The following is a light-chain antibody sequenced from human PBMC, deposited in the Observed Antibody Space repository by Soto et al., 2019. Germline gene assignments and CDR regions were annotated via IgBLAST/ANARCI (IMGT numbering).Light chain of an antibody. J-gene: IGLJ2*01. CDR2: YSN. CDR1: SSNIGNNP. V-gene: IGLV1-44*01. CDR3: AAWDDGLDGMV. Sequence: QSVLTQPPSASETPGQRITISCSGSSSNIGNNPVNWYQQLPGTTPKLLIYYSNQRPSWVPDRFSGSKSGTSASLAISGLQSEDEADYYCAAWDDGLDGMVFGGGTKLTVL.